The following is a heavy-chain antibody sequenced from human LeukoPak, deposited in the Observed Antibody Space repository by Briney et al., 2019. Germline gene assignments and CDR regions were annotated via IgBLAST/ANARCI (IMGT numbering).Heavy chain of an antibody. CDR1: GYTLTELS. D-gene: IGHD6-19*01. Sequence: ASVKVSCKVSGYTLTELSMHWVRQAPGQGLEWMGIINPSGGSTSYAQKFQGRVTMTRDTSTSTVYMELSSLRSEDTAVYYCARTLIAVHNHYFDYWGQGTLVTVSS. J-gene: IGHJ4*02. CDR3: ARTLIAVHNHYFDY. CDR2: INPSGGST. V-gene: IGHV1-46*01.